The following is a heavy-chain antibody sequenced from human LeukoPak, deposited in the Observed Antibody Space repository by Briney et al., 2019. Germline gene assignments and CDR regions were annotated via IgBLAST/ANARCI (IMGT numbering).Heavy chain of an antibody. CDR1: GFTFSISW. Sequence: PGGSLRLSCVASGFTFSISWVTCVRQAPGKGLEWVANIDKHGSGKYYVDSVKGRFAISRDYASNSVFLQMDRLRAEGTSVYYCARDAGWGYYDLWGQGTPVTVSS. V-gene: IGHV3-7*01. CDR2: IDKHGSGK. J-gene: IGHJ4*02. CDR3: ARDAGWGYYDL. D-gene: IGHD1-26*01.